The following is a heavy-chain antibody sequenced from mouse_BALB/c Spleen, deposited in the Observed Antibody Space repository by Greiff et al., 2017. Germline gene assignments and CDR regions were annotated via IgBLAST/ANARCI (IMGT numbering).Heavy chain of an antibody. D-gene: IGHD1-1*01. CDR2: IHYSGST. CDR3: GRSDYHGSSYYAMDD. V-gene: IGHV3-1*02. CDR1: GYSITSGYS. Sequence: VKLQESGPDLVKPSQSLSLTCTVTGYSITSGYSWHCIRQFPGNQLEWMGYIHYSGSTNYNPSLKSRISITRDTSKNQFFLQLNTVTTEDTATYYCGRSDYHGSSYYAMDDWGQGTSVTVSS. J-gene: IGHJ4*01.